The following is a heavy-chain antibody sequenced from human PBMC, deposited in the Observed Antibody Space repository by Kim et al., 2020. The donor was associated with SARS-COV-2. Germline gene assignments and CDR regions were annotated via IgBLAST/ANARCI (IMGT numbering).Heavy chain of an antibody. CDR3: ARDSLDYDFWRKSNGYYYYGMDV. CDR2: ISSSGSTI. J-gene: IGHJ6*02. CDR1: GFTFSDYY. Sequence: GGSLRLSCAASGFTFSDYYMSWIRQAPGKGLEWVSYISSSGSTIYYADSVKGRFTISRDNAKNSLYLQMNSLRAEDTAVYYCARDSLDYDFWRKSNGYYYYGMDVWGQGTTVTVSS. D-gene: IGHD3-3*01. V-gene: IGHV3-11*01.